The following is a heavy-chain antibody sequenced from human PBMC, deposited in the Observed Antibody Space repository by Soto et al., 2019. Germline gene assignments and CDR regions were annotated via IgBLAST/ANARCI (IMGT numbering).Heavy chain of an antibody. Sequence: PSQTLSLTCAISGDSVASNSAGWNWIRQSPSRGLEWLGRTYYRSKWYNDYAVSVKSRITINPDTSKNQFSLQLNSVTPEDTSVYYCARDLIVVVVAATQGYHHYYGMDVWGQGTTVTISS. D-gene: IGHD2-15*01. CDR2: TYYRSKWYN. CDR1: GDSVASNSAG. CDR3: ARDLIVVVVAATQGYHHYYGMDV. V-gene: IGHV6-1*01. J-gene: IGHJ6*02.